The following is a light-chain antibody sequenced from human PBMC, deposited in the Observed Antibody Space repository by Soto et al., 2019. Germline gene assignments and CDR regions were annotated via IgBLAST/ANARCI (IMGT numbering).Light chain of an antibody. CDR1: QSVSNN. CDR3: QQYNNWPPLT. J-gene: IGKJ1*01. CDR2: GAS. Sequence: EIVITQSPSTLSVSPGERATLSCRASQSVSNNLAWYQQKSGQAPRLLIYGASTRATGIPARFSGSGSGTEFTLTISSLQSEDFAVYYCQQYNNWPPLTFGQGTKVDIK. V-gene: IGKV3-15*01.